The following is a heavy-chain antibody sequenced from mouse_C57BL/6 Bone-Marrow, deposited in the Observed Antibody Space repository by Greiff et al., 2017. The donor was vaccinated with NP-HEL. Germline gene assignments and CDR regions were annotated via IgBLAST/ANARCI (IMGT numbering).Heavy chain of an antibody. D-gene: IGHD1-1*01. Sequence: VQLKESGGGLVKPGGSLKLSCAASGFTFSDYGMHWVRQAPEKGLEWVAYISSGSSTIYYADTVKGRFTISSDNAKNALFLQMTSLRSEDTAMYYCARPYYGSSYEYFDYWGQGTTLTVSS. J-gene: IGHJ2*01. CDR3: ARPYYGSSYEYFDY. V-gene: IGHV5-17*01. CDR2: ISSGSSTI. CDR1: GFTFSDYG.